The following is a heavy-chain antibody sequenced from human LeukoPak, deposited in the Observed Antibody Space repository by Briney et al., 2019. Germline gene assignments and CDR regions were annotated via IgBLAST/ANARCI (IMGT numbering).Heavy chain of an antibody. CDR2: IIPILGIA. CDR1: GGTFSSYA. J-gene: IGHJ6*03. CDR3: ATGYRCSSSNCYGYYYYMVV. D-gene: IGHD2-2*01. V-gene: IGHV1-69*04. Sequence: SVKVSCKASGGTFSSYAISWVRQAPGQGLEWMGRIIPILGIANYAQKFQGRVTITADKSTSTAYMELSSLRSEDTAVYYCATGYRCSSSNCYGYYYYMVVWGKGTTVTVSS.